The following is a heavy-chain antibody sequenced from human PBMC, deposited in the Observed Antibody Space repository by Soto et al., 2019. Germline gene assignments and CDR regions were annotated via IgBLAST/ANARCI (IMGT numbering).Heavy chain of an antibody. J-gene: IGHJ4*02. CDR1: GGSISSGGYY. D-gene: IGHD3-3*01. CDR3: ARIWYTIETPAYDY. V-gene: IGHV4-31*03. Sequence: QVQLQESGPGLVKPSQTLSLTCTVSGGSISSGGYYWSWIRQPPGKGLEWIGCIYYSGSTYYNPALTSRITISVDNSKNRFPPKLTSVTAADTALYYCARIWYTIETPAYDYWGQGTLVTVSS. CDR2: IYYSGST.